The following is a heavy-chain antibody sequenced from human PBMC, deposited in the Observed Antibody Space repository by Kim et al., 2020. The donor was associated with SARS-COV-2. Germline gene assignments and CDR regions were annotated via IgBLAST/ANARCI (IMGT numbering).Heavy chain of an antibody. CDR3: ARVITGSSGYDLHAFDI. CDR2: ISSGISTI. J-gene: IGHJ3*02. V-gene: IGHV3-48*04. Sequence: GGSLRLSCAASGFTFSNYSMNWVRQAPGKGLEWVSYISSGISTIYYAVSVTGRFTVSRDNAKNSLSLQMNSLRAEDTALYYCARVITGSSGYDLHAFDIWGQGTMVTVSS. D-gene: IGHD5-12*01. CDR1: GFTFSNYS.